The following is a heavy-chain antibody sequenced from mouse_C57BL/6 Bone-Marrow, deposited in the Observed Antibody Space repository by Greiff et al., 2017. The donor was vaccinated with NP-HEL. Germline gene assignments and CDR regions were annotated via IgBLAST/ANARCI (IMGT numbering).Heavy chain of an antibody. J-gene: IGHJ1*03. CDR1: GYTFTSYW. D-gene: IGHD1-3*01. V-gene: IGHV1-69*01. CDR2: IDPSDSYT. Sequence: QVQLKQPGAELVMPGASVKLSCKASGYTFTSYWMHWVKQRPGQGLEWIGEIDPSDSYTNYNQKFKGKSTLTVDKSSSTAYMQLSSLTSEDSAVYYCARWKWDGYWYFDVWGTGTTVTVSS. CDR3: ARWKWDGYWYFDV.